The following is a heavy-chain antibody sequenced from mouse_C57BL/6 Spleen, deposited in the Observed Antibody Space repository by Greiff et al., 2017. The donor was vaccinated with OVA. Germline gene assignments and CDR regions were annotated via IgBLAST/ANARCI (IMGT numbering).Heavy chain of an antibody. V-gene: IGHV1-15*01. Sequence: VQRVESGAELVRPGASVTLSCKASGYTFTDYEMHWVKQTPVHGLEWIGAIDPETGGTAYNQKFKGKAILTADKSSSTAYMELRSLTSEDSAVYYCTYGNPHYYAMDYWGQGTSVTVSS. CDR3: TYGNPHYYAMDY. CDR1: GYTFTDYE. J-gene: IGHJ4*01. D-gene: IGHD2-1*01. CDR2: IDPETGGT.